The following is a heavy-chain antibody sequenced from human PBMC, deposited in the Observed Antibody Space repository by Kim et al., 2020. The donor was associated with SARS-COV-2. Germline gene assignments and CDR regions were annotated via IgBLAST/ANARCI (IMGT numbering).Heavy chain of an antibody. CDR2: ISYDGSNK. J-gene: IGHJ4*02. CDR3: ARDRVRYCSSTSCYNAVDY. CDR1: GFTFSSYA. D-gene: IGHD2-2*02. V-gene: IGHV3-30-3*01. Sequence: GGSLRLSCAASGFTFSSYAMHWFRQAPGKGLEWVAVISYDGSNKYYADSVKGRFTISRDNSKNTLYLQMNSLRAEDTAVYYCARDRVRYCSSTSCYNAVDYWGQGTLVTVSS.